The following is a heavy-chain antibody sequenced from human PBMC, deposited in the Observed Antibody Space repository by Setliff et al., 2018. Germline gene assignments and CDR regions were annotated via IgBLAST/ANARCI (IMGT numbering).Heavy chain of an antibody. Sequence: SETLSLTCAVYGGSFSGYYWNWIRQPPGKGLEWIGGINHSGGTNYNPSLKSRVTISVDTSKNQFSLKLSSVTAADTAVHYCARVRYVFWSGSIDYWGQGTLVTVPQ. D-gene: IGHD3-3*01. CDR3: ARVRYVFWSGSIDY. J-gene: IGHJ4*02. CDR1: GGSFSGYY. V-gene: IGHV4-34*01. CDR2: INHSGGT.